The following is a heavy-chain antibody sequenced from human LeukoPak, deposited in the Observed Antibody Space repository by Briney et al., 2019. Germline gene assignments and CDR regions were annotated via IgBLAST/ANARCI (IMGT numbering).Heavy chain of an antibody. CDR1: GFTFSSYW. CDR2: IKQDGSEK. Sequence: GGSLSLSCAASGFTFSSYWMSWVRQAPGKGLEWVANIKQDGSEKYYVDSVKGRFTISRDNAKNSLYLQMNSLRAEDTAVYYCASPMVRGNGYFDYWGQGTLVTVSS. D-gene: IGHD3-10*01. V-gene: IGHV3-7*03. J-gene: IGHJ4*02. CDR3: ASPMVRGNGYFDY.